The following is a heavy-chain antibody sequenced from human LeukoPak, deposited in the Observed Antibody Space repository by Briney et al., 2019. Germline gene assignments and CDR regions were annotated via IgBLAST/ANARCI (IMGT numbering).Heavy chain of an antibody. D-gene: IGHD6-19*01. CDR3: ARRGSSDWNWFDP. CDR1: GGSFSGYY. CDR2: MYYSGST. V-gene: IGHV4-34*01. Sequence: SETLSLTCAVYGGSFSGYYWGWIRQPPGKGLEWIGTMYYSGSTYYNPSLKSRVAISVDTSKNQFSLKLSSVTAADTAVYYCARRGSSDWNWFDPWGQGALVTVSS. J-gene: IGHJ5*02.